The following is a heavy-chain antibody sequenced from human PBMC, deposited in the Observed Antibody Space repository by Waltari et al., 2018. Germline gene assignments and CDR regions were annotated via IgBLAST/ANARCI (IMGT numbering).Heavy chain of an antibody. D-gene: IGHD1-26*01. J-gene: IGHJ4*01. Sequence: QVQLVQSGTEVKKPGASVKVSCQASGYRFTDSHLHWVRQPPGQGLEWLGWINPKKGDTSYAQNFLGRVTMTRDTSINTVYMDLSGLRSDDTAVFYCARGLSGSYHTPIGHWGQGTLVTVSS. CDR1: GYRFTDSH. CDR3: ARGLSGSYHTPIGH. CDR2: INPKKGDT. V-gene: IGHV1-2*02.